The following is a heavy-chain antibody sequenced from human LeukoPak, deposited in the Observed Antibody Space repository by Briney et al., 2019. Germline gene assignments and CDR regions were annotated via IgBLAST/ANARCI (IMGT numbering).Heavy chain of an antibody. CDR2: ISSSGSTI. D-gene: IGHD1-1*01. J-gene: IGHJ4*02. CDR3: ARALGYNLGDYFDY. V-gene: IGHV3-48*03. CDR1: GFTFSSYE. Sequence: GGSLRLSCAASGFTFSSYEMNWVRQAPGKGLEWVSYISSSGSTIYYADSVKGRFTISRDDAKNSLYLQMNSLRAEDTAVYYCARALGYNLGDYFDYWGQGTLVTVSS.